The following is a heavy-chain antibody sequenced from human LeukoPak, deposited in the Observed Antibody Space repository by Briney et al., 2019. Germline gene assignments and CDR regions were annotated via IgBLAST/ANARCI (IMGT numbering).Heavy chain of an antibody. Sequence: PSETLSLTCTVSGGSISSSSYHWGWVRQPPGKGLEWIGSIDYSGNTYYNPAPKSRVTISVDTSRNQFSLRLGSVTAADAAVYYCARRRFITGLYYYYYMDVWGKGTTVTVSS. CDR3: ARRRFITGLYYYYYMDV. D-gene: IGHD1-14*01. V-gene: IGHV4-39*01. J-gene: IGHJ6*03. CDR1: GGSISSSSYH. CDR2: IDYSGNT.